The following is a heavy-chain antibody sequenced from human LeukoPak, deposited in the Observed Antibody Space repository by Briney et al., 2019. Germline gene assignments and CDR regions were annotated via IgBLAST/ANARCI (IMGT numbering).Heavy chain of an antibody. CDR1: GFTFSSYV. V-gene: IGHV3-64*01. CDR2: ISSNGGST. Sequence: GGSLRLSCAASGFTFSSYVVHWVRQAPGKGLEYLSAISSNGGSTEYANSVKGRFTIPRDNSKNTLYLQMDSLRAEDMAVYYCARAYRGDDCALDYWGQGTLVTVSS. D-gene: IGHD2-21*02. J-gene: IGHJ4*02. CDR3: ARAYRGDDCALDY.